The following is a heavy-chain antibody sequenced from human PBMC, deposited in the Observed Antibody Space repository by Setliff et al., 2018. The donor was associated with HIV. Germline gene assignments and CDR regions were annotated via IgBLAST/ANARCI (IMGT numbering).Heavy chain of an antibody. V-gene: IGHV4-59*11. Sequence: SETLSLTCTVSGASISSHYWSWIRQSPGRELEWIGYIYPTGSTNYNPSLQSRVSISMDASKIKFSLKVTSVTSADTAVYYCAKGAGFYGDYTLDYWGQGHLVTVSS. J-gene: IGHJ4*02. CDR3: AKGAGFYGDYTLDY. CDR2: IYPTGST. CDR1: GASISSHY. D-gene: IGHD4-17*01.